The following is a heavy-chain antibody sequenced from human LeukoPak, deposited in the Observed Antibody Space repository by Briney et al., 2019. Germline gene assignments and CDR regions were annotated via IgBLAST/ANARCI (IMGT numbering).Heavy chain of an antibody. CDR2: ISDSGDKK. CDR1: GFTFNTYA. Sequence: GGSLRLSCAASGFTFNTYAMTWVRQAPGKGLEWVSAISDSGDKKYYAASVKGRFTISRDNAKNTLYLQMNSLRAEDTAVYYCTKAWAADHWGQGALATVSS. J-gene: IGHJ4*02. V-gene: IGHV3-23*01. CDR3: TKAWAADH. D-gene: IGHD2-15*01.